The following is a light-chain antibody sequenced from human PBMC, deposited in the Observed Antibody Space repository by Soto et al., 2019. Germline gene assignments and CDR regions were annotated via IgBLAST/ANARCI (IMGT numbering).Light chain of an antibody. J-gene: IGLJ1*01. CDR2: DDS. V-gene: IGLV2-11*01. Sequence: QSALTQPRSVSGSPGQSVTISCTGTSSDVGGYNYVSWYQQHPGKAPKLMIYDDSKRPSGVPDRFSGSKSGNTASLTISGLQAEDEADYYCCSYAGSYTYVFGPGTKVTVL. CDR3: CSYAGSYTYV. CDR1: SSDVGGYNY.